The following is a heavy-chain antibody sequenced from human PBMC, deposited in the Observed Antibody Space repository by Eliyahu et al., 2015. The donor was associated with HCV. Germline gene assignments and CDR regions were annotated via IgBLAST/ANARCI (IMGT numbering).Heavy chain of an antibody. Sequence: EVQLLESGGGLVQRGGSLRLSCAASGFTFSTYAMTWVRQAPGKGLEWVSGISGSGGSTYYADSVKGRFTISRDNSKNTLYLQMNSLRAEDTAVYYCAKVKGYGYGSPLFWGQGTTVTVSS. CDR2: ISGSGGST. CDR1: GFTFSTYA. V-gene: IGHV3-23*01. CDR3: AKVKGYGYGSPLF. J-gene: IGHJ6*02. D-gene: IGHD3-10*01.